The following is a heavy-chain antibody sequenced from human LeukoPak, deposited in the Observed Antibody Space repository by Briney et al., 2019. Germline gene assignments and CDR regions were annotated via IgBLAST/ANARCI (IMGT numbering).Heavy chain of an antibody. Sequence: GGTLRLSCAASGFTFSSYGMSWVRQAPGKGLEWVSAISGSGGSTYYADSVKGRFTISRDNSKNTLYLQMNSLRAEDTAVYYCAKDVLGSGWYYFDYWGQGTLVTVSS. D-gene: IGHD6-19*01. CDR1: GFTFSSYG. J-gene: IGHJ4*02. CDR2: ISGSGGST. CDR3: AKDVLGSGWYYFDY. V-gene: IGHV3-23*01.